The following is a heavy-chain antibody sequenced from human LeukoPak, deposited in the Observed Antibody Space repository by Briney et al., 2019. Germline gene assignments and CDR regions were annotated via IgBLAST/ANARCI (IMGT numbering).Heavy chain of an antibody. J-gene: IGHJ6*03. V-gene: IGHV4-59*04. CDR1: GGSISSYY. Sequence: PSETLSLTCTVSGGSISSYYWSWIRQPPGKGLEWIGTIYYSGSTYYNPPLKSRATVSVDTSKNQFSLKLSSVTAADTAVYYCARGMAYYHCYYMDVWGKGTTVTISS. D-gene: IGHD5-24*01. CDR2: IYYSGST. CDR3: ARGMAYYHCYYMDV.